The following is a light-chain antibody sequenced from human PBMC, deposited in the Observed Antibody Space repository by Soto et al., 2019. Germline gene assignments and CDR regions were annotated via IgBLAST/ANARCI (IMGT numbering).Light chain of an antibody. CDR3: SSYTSSSTGV. CDR2: DVS. CDR1: SSDVGGYKY. J-gene: IGLJ1*01. Sequence: QSALTQPASVSGSPGQSITISCTGTSSDVGGYKYVSWYQRHPDKAPKLMIYDVSNRPSGVSNRFSGSKSGNAASLTISGLQAEDEADYYCSSYTSSSTGVFGTGTKVTVL. V-gene: IGLV2-14*01.